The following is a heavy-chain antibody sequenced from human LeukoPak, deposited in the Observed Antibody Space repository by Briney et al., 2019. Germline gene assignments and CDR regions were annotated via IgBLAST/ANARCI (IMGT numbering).Heavy chain of an antibody. V-gene: IGHV3-9*01. Sequence: LSLTCTVSGGSISSYYWSWIRQPPGKGLEWVSGISWNSGSIGYADSVKGRFTISRDNAKNSLYLQMNSLRAEDTALYYCASGLRYFDWLDAFDIWGQGTMVTVSS. J-gene: IGHJ3*02. CDR2: ISWNSGSI. D-gene: IGHD3-9*01. CDR3: ASGLRYFDWLDAFDI. CDR1: GGSISSYY.